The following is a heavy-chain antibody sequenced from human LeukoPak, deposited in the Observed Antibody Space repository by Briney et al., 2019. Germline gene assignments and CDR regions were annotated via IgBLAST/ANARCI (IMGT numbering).Heavy chain of an antibody. CDR3: ARALSLHVMDY. CDR1: GGSISSSSYY. V-gene: IGHV4-39*01. J-gene: IGHJ4*02. CDR2: IYYSGST. D-gene: IGHD2/OR15-2a*01. Sequence: SETLSLTCTVSGGSISSSSYYWGWIRQPPGKGLEWIGSIYYSGSTYYNPSLKSRVTISVDTSKNQFSLKLSSVTAADTAVYYCARALSLHVMDYWGQGTLVTVSS.